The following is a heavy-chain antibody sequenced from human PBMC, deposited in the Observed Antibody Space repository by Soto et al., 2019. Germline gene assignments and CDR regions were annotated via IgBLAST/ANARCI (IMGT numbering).Heavy chain of an antibody. CDR1: GYNFASYW. Sequence: PGESLKISCKGSGYNFASYWLGWVRQMPGKGLEWMGIIHPGDSDTRYSPSFRGQVTISADKSTSRAYLQWSSLEASDTAIYYCARLLAEYSASVGPWGQGTMVTVSS. J-gene: IGHJ5*02. CDR3: ARLLAEYSASVGP. V-gene: IGHV5-51*01. CDR2: IHPGDSDT. D-gene: IGHD5-12*01.